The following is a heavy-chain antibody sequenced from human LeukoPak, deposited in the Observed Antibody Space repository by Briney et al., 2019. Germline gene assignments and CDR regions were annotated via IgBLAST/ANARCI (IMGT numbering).Heavy chain of an antibody. D-gene: IGHD2-21*02. J-gene: IGHJ3*02. CDR2: FDPEDGET. CDR3: ATQHIVVVTDAFDI. CDR1: GYTLTQLS. Sequence: ASVKVSCKVSGYTLTQLSMRWVRQAPGKGLEWMGGFDPEDGETIYAQKFQGRVTMTEDTSTDTAYMELSSLRSEDTAVYYCATQHIVVVTDAFDIWGQGAMVTVSS. V-gene: IGHV1-24*01.